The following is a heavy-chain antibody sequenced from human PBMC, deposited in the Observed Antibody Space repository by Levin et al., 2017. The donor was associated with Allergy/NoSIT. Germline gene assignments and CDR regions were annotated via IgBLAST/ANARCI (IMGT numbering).Heavy chain of an antibody. J-gene: IGHJ4*02. CDR3: AKGPVGSNGYYFDY. D-gene: IGHD6-13*01. CDR1: GFTFSRYA. Sequence: GESLKISCAASGFTFSRYAMSWVRQAPGKGLEWVSTITSSGGSTYYADPVKGRFTISRDNSKNTLYLQMNSLRAEDTAIYYCAKGPVGSNGYYFDYWGQGTLVTVSS. V-gene: IGHV3-23*01. CDR2: ITSSGGST.